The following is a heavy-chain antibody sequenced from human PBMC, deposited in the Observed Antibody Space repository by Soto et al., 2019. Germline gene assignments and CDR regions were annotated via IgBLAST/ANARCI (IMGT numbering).Heavy chain of an antibody. D-gene: IGHD6-13*01. CDR2: IVPIYRTA. Sequence: ASVKVSCKASGGTFSSYRINWVRQAPGQGLEWVGGIVPIYRTADYAQKFQGRVTITADESARTSYMGLRSLKSQDTAVYYCVRDSGAKLSSSWGQGTLVTVSS. V-gene: IGHV1-69*13. CDR1: GGTFSSYR. J-gene: IGHJ4*02. CDR3: VRDSGAKLSSS.